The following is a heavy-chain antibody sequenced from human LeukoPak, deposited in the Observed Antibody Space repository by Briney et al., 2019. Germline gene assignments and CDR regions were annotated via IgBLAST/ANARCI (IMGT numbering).Heavy chain of an antibody. CDR1: GFTFSSYA. J-gene: IGHJ4*02. D-gene: IGHD3-3*01. CDR2: ISGSGDST. CDR3: AKWNDFWSGYLVF. Sequence: PGGSLRLSCAASGFTFSSYAMSWVRQAPGKGLEWVSTISGSGDSTYYADSVKGRFTISRDNSKNTLYLQMNSLRAEDTAVYYCAKWNDFWSGYLVFWGQGTLVTVSS. V-gene: IGHV3-23*01.